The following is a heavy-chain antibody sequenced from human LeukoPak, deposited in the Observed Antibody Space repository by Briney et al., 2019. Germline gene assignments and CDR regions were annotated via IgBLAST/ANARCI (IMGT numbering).Heavy chain of an antibody. V-gene: IGHV4-61*02. CDR1: GGSNSSGSYY. J-gene: IGHJ4*02. CDR3: ARGTSPRYCSSTSCSYFDY. Sequence: SQTLSLTCTVSGGSNSSGSYYWSWIRQPAGKGLEWIGRIYTSGSTNYNPSLKSRVTISVDTSKNQFSLKLSSVTAADTAVYYCARGTSPRYCSSTSCSYFDYWGQGTLVTVSS. D-gene: IGHD2-2*01. CDR2: IYTSGST.